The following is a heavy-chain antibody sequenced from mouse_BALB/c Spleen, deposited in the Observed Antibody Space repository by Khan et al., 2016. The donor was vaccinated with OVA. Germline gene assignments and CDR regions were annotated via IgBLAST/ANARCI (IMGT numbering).Heavy chain of an antibody. V-gene: IGHV3-2*02. CDR1: GYSITRDYA. Sequence: EVQLQESGPGLVKPSQSLSLTCTVTGYSITRDYAWNWIRQFPGNKLEWMGYITNSGSTNYNPSLKSRISITRDTSKTQFFLQLNSVTTEDTATYYCASELGRYYAMDYWGQGTSVTVSS. D-gene: IGHD4-1*01. CDR3: ASELGRYYAMDY. CDR2: ITNSGST. J-gene: IGHJ4*01.